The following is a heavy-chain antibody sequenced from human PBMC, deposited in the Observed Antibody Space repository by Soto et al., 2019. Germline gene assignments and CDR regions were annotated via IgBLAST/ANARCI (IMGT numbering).Heavy chain of an antibody. CDR3: ARGSPFITMIVVVIRPPDY. Sequence: GGSLRRSCVASGCSCSSYEMNWVRQAPGKGLEWVSYISSSGSTIYYADSVKGRFTSSRDNAKNSLYLQMNSLRAEDTAVYYCARGSPFITMIVVVIRPPDYWGQGTLVTVSS. J-gene: IGHJ4*02. V-gene: IGHV3-48*03. CDR2: ISSSGSTI. D-gene: IGHD3-22*01. CDR1: GCSCSSYE.